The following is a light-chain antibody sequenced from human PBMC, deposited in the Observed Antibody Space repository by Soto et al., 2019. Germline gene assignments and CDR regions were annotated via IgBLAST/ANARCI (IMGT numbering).Light chain of an antibody. Sequence: ELVLTQSPGTLSLSPGERATLSCRASQSVSNSYLAWYQQKPGQAPRLLIYGASSRATGIPDRFSGSGSGTDFTLTISRLEPQDFAVYYCQQYGSSPHTFAGGTKVNIK. CDR1: QSVSNSY. CDR2: GAS. V-gene: IGKV3-20*01. J-gene: IGKJ4*01. CDR3: QQYGSSPHT.